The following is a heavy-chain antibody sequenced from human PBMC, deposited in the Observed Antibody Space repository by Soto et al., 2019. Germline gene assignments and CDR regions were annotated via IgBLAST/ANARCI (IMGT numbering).Heavy chain of an antibody. CDR2: INSDGSST. Sequence: GGSLRLSCAASGFTFSSYWMHWVRQAPGKGLVWVSRINSDGSSTSYADSVKGRFTISRDNAKNTLYLQMNSLRAEDTAVYYCARVWGDYDFWSGYYWRYGMDVWGQGTTVTVSS. D-gene: IGHD3-3*01. V-gene: IGHV3-74*01. CDR1: GFTFSSYW. CDR3: ARVWGDYDFWSGYYWRYGMDV. J-gene: IGHJ6*02.